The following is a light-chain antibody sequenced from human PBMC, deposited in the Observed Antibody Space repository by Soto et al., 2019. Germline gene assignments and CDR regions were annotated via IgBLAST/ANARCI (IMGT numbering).Light chain of an antibody. CDR3: QQYHNSGT. CDR1: QSVSSSY. J-gene: IGKJ1*01. V-gene: IGKV3-20*01. CDR2: GAS. Sequence: DIVLTQSPGTLSLSPGERATLSCRASQSVSSSYVAWYQQKPGQAPRLLIYGASSRATGIPARFSGSGSETEFTLTISSLQSEDFALYYCQQYHNSGTFGQGTKVDIK.